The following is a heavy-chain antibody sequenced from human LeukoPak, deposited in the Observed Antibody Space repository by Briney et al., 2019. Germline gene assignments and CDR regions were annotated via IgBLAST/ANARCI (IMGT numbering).Heavy chain of an antibody. V-gene: IGHV1-18*01. D-gene: IGHD6-25*01. J-gene: IGHJ6*03. CDR2: ISAYNGNT. Sequence: AASVKVSCKASGYTFTSYGISWVRQAPGQGLEWMGWISAYNGNTNYAQKLQGRVTMTTDTSTSTAYMELRSLRSDDTAVYYCARRPSYSSGAQRPNYYYYMDVWGKGTTVTVSS. CDR1: GYTFTSYG. CDR3: ARRPSYSSGAQRPNYYYYMDV.